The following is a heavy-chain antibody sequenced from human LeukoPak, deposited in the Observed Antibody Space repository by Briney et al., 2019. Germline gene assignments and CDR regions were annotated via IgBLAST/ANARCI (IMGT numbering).Heavy chain of an antibody. D-gene: IGHD7-27*01. CDR1: GGTFSSYA. CDR2: IIPILGIA. Sequence: ASVKVSCKASGGTFSSYANSWVRQAPGQGLEWMGRIIPILGIANYAQKFQGRVTITADKSTSTAYMELSSLRSEDTAVYYCARARTGDGNYFDYWGQGTLVTVSS. CDR3: ARARTGDGNYFDY. V-gene: IGHV1-69*04. J-gene: IGHJ4*02.